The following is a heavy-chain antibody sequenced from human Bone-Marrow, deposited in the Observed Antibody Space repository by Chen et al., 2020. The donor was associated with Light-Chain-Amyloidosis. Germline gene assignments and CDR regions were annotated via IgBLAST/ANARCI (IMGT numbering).Heavy chain of an antibody. CDR2: IESDGSST. V-gene: IGHV3-74*01. CDR1: GFTLSQNW. D-gene: IGHD3-22*01. J-gene: IGHJ4*02. Sequence: EVQLVASGGGLVQPGGSLRLSCAASGFTLSQNWMHWVRQAPGKWLVWVSRIESDGSSTSYADSVKGRFTISRDNAKNTLYLQMNSLRAEDTAVYYCARASRLYDSGPYKLIDYWGLGTLVTVSP. CDR3: ARASRLYDSGPYKLIDY.